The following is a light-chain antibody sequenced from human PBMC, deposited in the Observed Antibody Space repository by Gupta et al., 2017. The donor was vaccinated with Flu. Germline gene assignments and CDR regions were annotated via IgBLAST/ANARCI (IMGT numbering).Light chain of an antibody. Sequence: WTRSPATLTFSPGERTTLACRASQSVSSYLAWYQQKPGQGPRLLIYDAANRSTGIPARFSGSGSGTDFTLTISSLEPEDFVVYYCQQRSNWPPLTFGGGTKVEIK. CDR1: QSVSSY. J-gene: IGKJ4*01. CDR2: DAA. V-gene: IGKV3-11*01. CDR3: QQRSNWPPLT.